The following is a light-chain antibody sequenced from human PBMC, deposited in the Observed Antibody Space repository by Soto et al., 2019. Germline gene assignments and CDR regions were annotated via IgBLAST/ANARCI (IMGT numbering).Light chain of an antibody. J-gene: IGLJ1*01. V-gene: IGLV2-14*01. CDR2: EVS. CDR3: STGV. CDR1: SSDVGGYNY. Sequence: QSALTQPASVSGSPGQSITISCTGTSSDVGGYNYVSWYQQHPGKPPKLIIYEVSNRPSGVSNRFSGSKSGNTASLTISGLQAEDEADSSKSTGVFGTGTKLTVL.